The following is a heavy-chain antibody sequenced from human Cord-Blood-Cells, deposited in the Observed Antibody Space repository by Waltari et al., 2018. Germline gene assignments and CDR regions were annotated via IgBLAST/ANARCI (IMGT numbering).Heavy chain of an antibody. CDR1: GGSISSSSYY. CDR3: ASKWNYYFDY. CDR2: IYYSWST. Sequence: QLQLQESGPGLVKPSETLSLTCTVSGGSISSSSYYWGWIRQPPGKGLEWIGSIYYSWSTYYNPSLKSRVTISVDTSKNQFSLKLSSVTAADTAVYYCASKWNYYFDYWGQGTLVTVSS. D-gene: IGHD1-7*01. J-gene: IGHJ4*02. V-gene: IGHV4-39*01.